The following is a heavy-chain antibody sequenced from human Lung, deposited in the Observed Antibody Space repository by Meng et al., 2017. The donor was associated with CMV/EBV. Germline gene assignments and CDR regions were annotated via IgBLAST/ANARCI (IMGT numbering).Heavy chain of an antibody. CDR3: ARGGSSWYYLED. V-gene: IGHV3-21*01. J-gene: IGHJ4*02. Sequence: AGSXRLXCAASGFTFGAYGMDWVRQAPGKGLEWVSFISTSGSYIYYADSVKGRITISRDNAKNSRSLQMNSLSAEDTAVYYCARGGSSWYYLEDWGQGTLVTVSS. CDR2: ISTSGSYI. CDR1: GFTFGAYG. D-gene: IGHD6-13*01.